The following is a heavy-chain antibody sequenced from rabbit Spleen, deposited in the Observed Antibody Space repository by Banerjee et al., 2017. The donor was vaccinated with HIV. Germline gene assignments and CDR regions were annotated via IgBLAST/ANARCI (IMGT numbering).Heavy chain of an antibody. CDR3: ARDTSSSFSSYGMDL. CDR1: GFSFSSNDY. V-gene: IGHV1S45*01. J-gene: IGHJ6*01. Sequence: QEQLVESGGGLVKPEGSLKLSCTASGFSFSSNDYMCWVRQAPGKGLGWISCITGSSSDFTYSASWAKGRFSCSKTSSTTVTLQMTSLTVADTDTYFCARDTSSSFSSYGMDLWGPGTLVPVS. D-gene: IGHD1-1*01. CDR2: ITGSSSDFT.